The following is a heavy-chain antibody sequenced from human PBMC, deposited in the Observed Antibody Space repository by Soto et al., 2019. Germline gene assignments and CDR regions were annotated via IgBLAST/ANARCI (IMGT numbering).Heavy chain of an antibody. J-gene: IGHJ4*02. CDR3: AREGSYSAYNFAHGIQLWSFDF. CDR1: GGSINTFY. D-gene: IGHD5-12*01. V-gene: IGHV4-4*07. CDR2: IFSSGST. Sequence: PSETLSLTCTVSGGSINTFYWSWVRQPAGKGLEWIGRIFSSGSTSFNPSLESRVAMSVDTSKNHFSLSLSSVTAADMAAYYCAREGSYSAYNFAHGIQLWSFDFWGQGALVTVSS.